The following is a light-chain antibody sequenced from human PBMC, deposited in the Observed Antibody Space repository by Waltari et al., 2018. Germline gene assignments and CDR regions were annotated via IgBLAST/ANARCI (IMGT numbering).Light chain of an antibody. V-gene: IGKV1-17*01. CDR2: GAS. CDR1: QAIRND. Sequence: DIQMTQSPSSLSASVGDIVTITFRASQAIRNDLGCFQQKPGKAPKRLIHGASRLQSGVPSRFSGSGSGTEFTLTINSLQPEDFATYYCLQHNSYPLTFGGGTKVEIK. J-gene: IGKJ4*01. CDR3: LQHNSYPLT.